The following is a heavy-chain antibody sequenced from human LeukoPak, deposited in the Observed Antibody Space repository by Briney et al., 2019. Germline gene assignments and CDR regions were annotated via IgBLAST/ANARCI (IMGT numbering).Heavy chain of an antibody. CDR2: LNSDGSST. CDR3: ARSRYDYIWGIDY. CDR1: GFTFSNYW. D-gene: IGHD3-16*01. Sequence: GGSLRLSCAASGFTFSNYWMHWVRQAPGKGLVWVSRLNSDGSSTNYADSVKGRFTISRDNAKNTLYLQMNSLRDEDTAVFYCARSRYDYIWGIDYWGQGTLVAISS. J-gene: IGHJ4*02. V-gene: IGHV3-74*01.